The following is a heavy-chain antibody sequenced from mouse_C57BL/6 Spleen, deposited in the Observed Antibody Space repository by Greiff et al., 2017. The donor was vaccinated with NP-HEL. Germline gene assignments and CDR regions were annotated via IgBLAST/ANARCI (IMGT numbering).Heavy chain of an antibody. CDR1: GFTFSSYA. CDR2: ISDGGSYT. Sequence: EVMLVESGGGLVKPGGSLKLSCAASGFTFSSYAMSWVRQTPEKRLEWVATISDGGSYTYYPDNVKGRFTISRDNAKNNLYLQMSHLKSEDTAMYYCARPITTVVATPFAYWGQGTLVTVSA. V-gene: IGHV5-4*03. J-gene: IGHJ3*01. CDR3: ARPITTVVATPFAY. D-gene: IGHD1-1*01.